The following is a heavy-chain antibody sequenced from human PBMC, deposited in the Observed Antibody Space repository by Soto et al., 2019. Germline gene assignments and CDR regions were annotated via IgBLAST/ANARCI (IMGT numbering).Heavy chain of an antibody. CDR3: ARGPGASVTSPFDY. D-gene: IGHD4-17*01. Sequence: GGSLRLSCAASGFNFSRHAMHWVRQAPGKGLEWVAVISYGGSSKYSADSVKGRFTISRDNSKNTLYLQMNSLRVEDTAVYSCARGPGASVTSPFDYWGQGSLVTV. CDR1: GFNFSRHA. CDR2: ISYGGSSK. J-gene: IGHJ4*02. V-gene: IGHV3-30-3*01.